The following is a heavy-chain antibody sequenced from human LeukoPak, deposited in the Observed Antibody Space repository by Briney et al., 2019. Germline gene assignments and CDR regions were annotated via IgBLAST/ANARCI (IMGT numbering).Heavy chain of an antibody. Sequence: GGSLRLSCAASGFTFSSYAMNWVRQAPGKGLEWVSAISGSGVSTYYADSVKGRFTISRDNSKNTLYLQMNSLRAEDTAVYYCGKGGSSSSWPYWGQGTLVTVSS. CDR3: GKGGSSSSWPY. J-gene: IGHJ4*02. V-gene: IGHV3-23*01. D-gene: IGHD6-13*01. CDR2: ISGSGVST. CDR1: GFTFSSYA.